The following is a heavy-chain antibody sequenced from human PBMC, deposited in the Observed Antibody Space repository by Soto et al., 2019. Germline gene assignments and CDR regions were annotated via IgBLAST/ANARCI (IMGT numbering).Heavy chain of an antibody. CDR3: ARALLSMVRGYDY. CDR2: IYYSGST. V-gene: IGHV4-31*03. Sequence: SETLSLTCTVSGGSISSGGYYWSWISQHPGKGLEWIGYIYYSGSTYYNPSLKSRVTISVDTSKNQFSLKLSSVTAADTAVYYCARALLSMVRGYDYWGQGTLVTVSS. J-gene: IGHJ4*02. D-gene: IGHD3-10*01. CDR1: GGSISSGGYY.